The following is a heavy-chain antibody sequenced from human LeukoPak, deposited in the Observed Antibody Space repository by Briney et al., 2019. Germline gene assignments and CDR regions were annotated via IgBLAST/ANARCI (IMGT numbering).Heavy chain of an antibody. CDR1: GFTVSSNH. V-gene: IGHV3-66*01. CDR3: AGDLVN. J-gene: IGHJ4*02. Sequence: GGSLRLSCAASGFTVSSNHMSWVRQAPGKGLEWVSVFYSGGSTDYADSVKGRFTISRDSSKNTVHLQMNSMRAEDTAVYYCAGDLVNWGQGTLVTVSS. D-gene: IGHD6-6*01. CDR2: FYSGGST.